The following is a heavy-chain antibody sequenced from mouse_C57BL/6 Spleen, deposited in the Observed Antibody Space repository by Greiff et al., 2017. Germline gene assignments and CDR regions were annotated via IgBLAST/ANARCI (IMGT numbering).Heavy chain of an antibody. CDR2: IYPRSGNT. J-gene: IGHJ3*01. Sequence: QVQLQQSGAELARPGASVKLSCKASGYTFTSYGISWVKQRPGQGLEWIGEIYPRSGNTYYNEKFKGKATMTADKSSSTAYMELRSLTSEDSAVYFGARDEGAYWGQGTLVTVSA. CDR1: GYTFTSYG. CDR3: ARDEGAY. V-gene: IGHV1-81*01.